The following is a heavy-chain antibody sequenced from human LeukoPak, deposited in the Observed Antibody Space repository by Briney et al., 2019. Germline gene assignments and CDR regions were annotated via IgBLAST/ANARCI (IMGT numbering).Heavy chain of an antibody. V-gene: IGHV4-59*01. CDR1: GGSISSYY. CDR2: IDYSGST. CDR3: VRYRIGTRHFDY. D-gene: IGHD1-7*01. Sequence: PSETLSLTCTVSGGSISSYYWSWIRQPPGKGLEWIGYIDYSGSTTYNPSLRSRFTISVDTSKIQFSLKLTSVTAADTAVYFCVRYRIGTRHFDYWGQGTLVTVSS. J-gene: IGHJ4*02.